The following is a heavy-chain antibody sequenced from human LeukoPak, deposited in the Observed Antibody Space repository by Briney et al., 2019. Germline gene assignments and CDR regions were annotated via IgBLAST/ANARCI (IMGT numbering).Heavy chain of an antibody. J-gene: IGHJ3*02. V-gene: IGHV1-18*01. D-gene: IGHD6-19*01. Sequence: GASAKVSCKASGYTFTSYGISWVRQAPGQGLEWMGWISAYNGNTNYAQKLQGRVTMATDTSTSTAYMELRSLRSDDTAVYYCQAGFLYAFDIWGQGTMVTVSS. CDR1: GYTFTSYG. CDR3: QAGFLYAFDI. CDR2: ISAYNGNT.